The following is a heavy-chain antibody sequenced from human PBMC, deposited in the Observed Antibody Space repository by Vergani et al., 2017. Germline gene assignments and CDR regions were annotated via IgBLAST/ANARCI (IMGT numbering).Heavy chain of an antibody. Sequence: QVQLQQWGAGLLKPSETLSLTCAVYGGSFSGYYWSWIRQPPGKGLEWIGEINHSGSTNYNPSLKSRVTISVDTSRNQFSLKLSSVTAADTAVYYCARGSQQLADFDYWGQGTLVTVCS. V-gene: IGHV4-34*01. CDR3: ARGSQQLADFDY. CDR1: GGSFSGYY. D-gene: IGHD6-13*01. J-gene: IGHJ4*02. CDR2: INHSGST.